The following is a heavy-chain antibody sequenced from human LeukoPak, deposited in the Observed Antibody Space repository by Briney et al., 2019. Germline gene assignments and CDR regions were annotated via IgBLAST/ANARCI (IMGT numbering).Heavy chain of an antibody. D-gene: IGHD7-27*01. V-gene: IGHV3-74*01. CDR1: GFTFTSYA. CDR3: ARGAWGSHDY. Sequence: GGSLRLSCAASGFTFTSYAMHWVRQAPGKGLVWVSRINSDGGSTTYADSVKGRFSISRDNAKNTLYLQMNSLRAEDTAVYYCARGAWGSHDYWGQGTLVTVSS. CDR2: INSDGGST. J-gene: IGHJ4*02.